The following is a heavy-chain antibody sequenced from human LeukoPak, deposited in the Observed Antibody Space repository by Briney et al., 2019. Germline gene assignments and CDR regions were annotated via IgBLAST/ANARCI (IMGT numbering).Heavy chain of an antibody. V-gene: IGHV3-23*01. Sequence: GGSLRLSCAASGFTFSSYAMSWVRQAPGKGLEWVSAISGSGGSTYYADSVKGRFTISRDNSKNTLYLQMNSLRAEDTAVYYCARGLRVTTFHWFDPWGQGTLVTVSS. J-gene: IGHJ5*02. CDR1: GFTFSSYA. CDR3: ARGLRVTTFHWFDP. D-gene: IGHD4-11*01. CDR2: ISGSGGST.